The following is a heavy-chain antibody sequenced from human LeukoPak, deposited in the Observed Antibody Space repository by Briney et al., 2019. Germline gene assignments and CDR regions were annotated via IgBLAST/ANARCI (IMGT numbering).Heavy chain of an antibody. CDR1: GGSFSGYY. D-gene: IGHD6-6*01. Sequence: SETLSLTCAVYGGSFSGYYWSWIRQPPGKGLERIGEINHSGSTNYNPSLKSRVTISVDTSKNQFSLKLSSVTAADTAVYYCARGPEDQSDSGSLPFDYWGQGTLVTVSS. CDR2: INHSGST. CDR3: ARGPEDQSDSGSLPFDY. J-gene: IGHJ4*02. V-gene: IGHV4-34*01.